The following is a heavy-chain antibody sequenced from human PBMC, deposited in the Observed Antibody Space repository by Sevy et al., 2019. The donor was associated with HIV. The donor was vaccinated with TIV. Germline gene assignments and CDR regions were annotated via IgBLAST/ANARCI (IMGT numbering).Heavy chain of an antibody. J-gene: IGHJ3*02. CDR2: ISAYNGNT. V-gene: IGHV1-18*04. Sequence: ASVKVSCKASGYTFTSYGISWVRQAPGQGLEWMGWISAYNGNTNYAQKLQGRVTMTTDTSTRTAYMEPRSLRSDDTAVYYSAIDDSGSYYYDSSGYYRALTFDIWGQGTMVTVSS. D-gene: IGHD3-22*01. CDR1: GYTFTSYG. CDR3: AIDDSGSYYYDSSGYYRALTFDI.